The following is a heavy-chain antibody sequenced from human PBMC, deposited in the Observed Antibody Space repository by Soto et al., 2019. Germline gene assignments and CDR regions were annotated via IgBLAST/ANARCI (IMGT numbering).Heavy chain of an antibody. V-gene: IGHV3-30*18. CDR3: ANDGSVTTFDC. D-gene: IGHD4-17*01. Sequence: QVQLVESGGGVVQPGRSLRLSCAASGFTFSSYGMHWVRQAPGKGLEWAAVISYAGSNKYYADSGKGRFTISRYNSKSTLYLQMYSLSAEDTGVYYCANDGSVTTFDCWGQGTLVTVSS. CDR2: ISYAGSNK. CDR1: GFTFSSYG. J-gene: IGHJ4*02.